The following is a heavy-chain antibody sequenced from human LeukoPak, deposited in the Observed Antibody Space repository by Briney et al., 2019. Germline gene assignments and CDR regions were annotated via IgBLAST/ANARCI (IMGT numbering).Heavy chain of an antibody. CDR1: GLTFSSYA. V-gene: IGHV3-23*01. CDR3: ARGYASPYDSSGYYYYYYYGMDV. Sequence: PGGSLRLSCAASGLTFSSYAMSWVRQAPGKGLEWVSAISGSGGSTYYADSVKGRFTISRDNSKNTLYLQMNSLRAEDTAVYYCARGYASPYDSSGYYYYYYYGMDVWGQGTTVTVSS. CDR2: ISGSGGST. J-gene: IGHJ6*02. D-gene: IGHD3-22*01.